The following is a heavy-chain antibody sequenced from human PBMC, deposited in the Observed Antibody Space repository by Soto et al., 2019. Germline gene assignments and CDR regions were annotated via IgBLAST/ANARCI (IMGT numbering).Heavy chain of an antibody. V-gene: IGHV4-31*03. CDR2: IYYSGST. Sequence: KSSETLSLTCTVSGGSISSGGYYWSWIRQHPGKGLEWIGYIYYSGSTYYNPSLKSRVTISVDTSKNQFSLKLSSVTAADTAVYYCARDTPGYSSGWYWLDPWGQGTLVTVSS. D-gene: IGHD6-19*01. J-gene: IGHJ5*02. CDR1: GGSISSGGYY. CDR3: ARDTPGYSSGWYWLDP.